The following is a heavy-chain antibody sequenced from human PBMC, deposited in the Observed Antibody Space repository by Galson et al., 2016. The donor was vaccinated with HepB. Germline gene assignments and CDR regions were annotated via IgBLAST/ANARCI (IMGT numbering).Heavy chain of an antibody. Sequence: SVKVSCKASGYTFTGYYIHWVRQAPGQGLEWMGRINPNRGGTNYAQKFQGRVAMTSDTSIRTAYMELSSLRSDDTAVYYCATEDDYYYYGMDVWGQGTTVTVSS. CDR3: ATEDDYYYYGMDV. J-gene: IGHJ6*02. V-gene: IGHV1-2*06. CDR2: INPNRGGT. CDR1: GYTFTGYY.